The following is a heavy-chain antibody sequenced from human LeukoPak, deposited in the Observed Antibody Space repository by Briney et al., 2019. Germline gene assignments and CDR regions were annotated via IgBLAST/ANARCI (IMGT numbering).Heavy chain of an antibody. J-gene: IGHJ3*02. CDR2: INSDGSTT. D-gene: IGHD1-26*01. CDR1: GFNFSTSW. V-gene: IGHV3-74*01. CDR3: ANIGEFSGSFSDAFDI. Sequence: PGGSLRLSCAASGFNFSTSWMHWVRQAPGKGLVWDSRINSDGSTTTYADSVEGRFTISRDNAKNTLYLQMNSLRAEDTAVYYCANIGEFSGSFSDAFDIWGQGTMVTVSS.